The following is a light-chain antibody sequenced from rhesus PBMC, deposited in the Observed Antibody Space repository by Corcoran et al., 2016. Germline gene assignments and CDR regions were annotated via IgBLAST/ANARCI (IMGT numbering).Light chain of an antibody. CDR2: KAF. CDR1: HSISSW. V-gene: IGKV1-22*01. CDR3: LHYSSTPHN. Sequence: DIQMTQSPFSLSVSLGDTVTITCRASHSISSWLVWYQQKPGKAPMLLLYKAFNLQSGFPSRLSGSGSWTDFTLTIGSLQPEDFATYYSLHYSSTPHNFGGGTKVELK. J-gene: IGKJ4*01.